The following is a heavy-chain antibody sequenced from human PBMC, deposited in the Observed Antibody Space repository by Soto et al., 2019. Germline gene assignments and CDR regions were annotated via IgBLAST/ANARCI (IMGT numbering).Heavy chain of an antibody. D-gene: IGHD3-3*01. Sequence: PPETLSLTCTFSVDSITIGDNDWSWIRQPPGKGLEWIGYIYHSGHTYYNPSLKSRLTISVDTSKNHFSLKLRSVTAADTAVYYCARTYWSGSGSRLFDSWGQGAMVTVSS. CDR2: IYHSGHT. V-gene: IGHV4-30-4*01. J-gene: IGHJ4*02. CDR3: ARTYWSGSGSRLFDS. CDR1: VDSITIGDND.